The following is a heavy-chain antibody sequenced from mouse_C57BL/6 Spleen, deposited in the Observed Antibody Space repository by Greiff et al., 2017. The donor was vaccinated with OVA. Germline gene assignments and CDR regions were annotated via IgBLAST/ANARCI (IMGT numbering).Heavy chain of an antibody. D-gene: IGHD2-5*01. J-gene: IGHJ2*01. CDR2: IYPGSGST. CDR3: ARGEGAYYSNYVGSDY. Sequence: QVQLQQPGAELVKPGASVKMSCKASGYTFTSYWITWVKQRPGQGLEWIGDIYPGSGSTNYNEKFKSKATLTVDTSSSTAYMQLSSLTSEDSAVYYCARGEGAYYSNYVGSDYWGQGTTLTVSS. V-gene: IGHV1-55*01. CDR1: GYTFTSYW.